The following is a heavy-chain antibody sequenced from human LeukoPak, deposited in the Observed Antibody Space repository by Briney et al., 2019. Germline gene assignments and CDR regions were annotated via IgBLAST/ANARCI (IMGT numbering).Heavy chain of an antibody. V-gene: IGHV1-18*04. Sequence: ASVKVSCKASGYTFTGYFIHWVRQAPGQGLEWMGWISGYNGNTKSSQKLQGRVTMTTDTSTSTVYMELRSLRSDDTAVYYCAREYVPPLRIAAAGRGGLDYWGQGTLVIVSS. D-gene: IGHD6-13*01. CDR2: ISGYNGNT. CDR1: GYTFTGYF. J-gene: IGHJ4*02. CDR3: AREYVPPLRIAAAGRGGLDY.